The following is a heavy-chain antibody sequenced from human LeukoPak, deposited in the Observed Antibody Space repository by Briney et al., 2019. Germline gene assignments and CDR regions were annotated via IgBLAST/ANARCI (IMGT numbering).Heavy chain of an antibody. J-gene: IGHJ5*02. CDR1: GGSFSGYY. D-gene: IGHD1-26*01. V-gene: IGHV4-34*01. CDR3: ARGGRSSGSYWARRFDP. CDR2: INHSGST. Sequence: SETLSLTCAVYGGSFSGYYWSWIRQPPGKGLEWIGEINHSGSTNYNPSLKSRVTISVDTSKNQFSLKLSSVTAADTAVYYCARGGRSSGSYWARRFDPWGQGTLVTVSS.